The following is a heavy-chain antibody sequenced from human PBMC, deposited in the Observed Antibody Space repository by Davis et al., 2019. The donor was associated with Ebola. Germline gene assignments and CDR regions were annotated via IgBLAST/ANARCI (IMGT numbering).Heavy chain of an antibody. CDR2: VILKSGAT. CDR3: ARGHNYAHEY. J-gene: IGHJ4*02. CDR1: GYTFTYYN. Sequence: ASVKVSCKASGYTFTYYNIHWMRQAPGQGLEWLGRVILKSGATNYAQKFQGRVTMTRDTSISTVYMELSSLRYYDTADYYCARGHNYAHEYWGQGTLVTVSS. D-gene: IGHD4-11*01. V-gene: IGHV1-2*06.